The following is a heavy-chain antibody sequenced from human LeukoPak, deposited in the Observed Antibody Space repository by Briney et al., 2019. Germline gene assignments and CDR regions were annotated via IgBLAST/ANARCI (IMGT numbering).Heavy chain of an antibody. CDR2: ISGSGGST. Sequence: GGSLRLSCVASGFTFSSYAMSWVRQAPGKGLGWVSVISGSGGSTYHADSVKGRFTISRDNSKNTLFLQMNSLRAEDTAVYYCAKTGRGTTTFHYFDYWGQGTLVTVSS. CDR3: AKTGRGTTTFHYFDY. V-gene: IGHV3-23*01. J-gene: IGHJ4*02. D-gene: IGHD1-26*01. CDR1: GFTFSSYA.